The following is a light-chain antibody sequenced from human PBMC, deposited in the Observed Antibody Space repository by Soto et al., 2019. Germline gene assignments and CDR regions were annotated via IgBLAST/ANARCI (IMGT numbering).Light chain of an antibody. V-gene: IGKV1-39*01. Sequence: DIQMTQSPSSLSASAGDRVTITCRASQTIRSYLNWYQLKPGKAPKLLIYAASNLQGGVPSRFSGSGSGTDFTLTISSLQPEDFATYYCQQRYSTPITFGQGTRLEIK. CDR3: QQRYSTPIT. CDR1: QTIRSY. J-gene: IGKJ5*01. CDR2: AAS.